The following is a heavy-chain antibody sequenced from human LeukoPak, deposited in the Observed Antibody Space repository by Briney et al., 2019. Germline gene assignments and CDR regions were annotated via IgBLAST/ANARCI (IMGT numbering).Heavy chain of an antibody. Sequence: GGSLRLSCAAPGFTFSSYWMHWVRQAPGKGLVWVSRINTDGSSTSYADSVKGRFTISRDNAKNTLYLQMNSLRAEDTAVYYCARDLIGGNTDYWGQGTLVTVSS. J-gene: IGHJ4*02. CDR2: INTDGSST. D-gene: IGHD4-23*01. V-gene: IGHV3-74*01. CDR1: GFTFSSYW. CDR3: ARDLIGGNTDY.